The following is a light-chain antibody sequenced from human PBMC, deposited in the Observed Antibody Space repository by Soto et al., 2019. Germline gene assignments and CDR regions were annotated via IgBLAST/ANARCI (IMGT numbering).Light chain of an antibody. CDR3: LQQCNNAWT. CDR2: DAS. Sequence: DIQVTQSPSSLSASVGDRVTITCRASQGITHDLGWYQQKPGKAPKRLIYDASNLQSGVPPRFSGSGSGTDDILPTSSLQPEDFAAFYCLQQCNNAWTFGQGTQVEIK. J-gene: IGKJ1*01. CDR1: QGITHD. V-gene: IGKV1-17*01.